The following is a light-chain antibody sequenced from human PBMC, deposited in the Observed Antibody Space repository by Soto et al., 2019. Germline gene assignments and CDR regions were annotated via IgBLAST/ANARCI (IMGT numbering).Light chain of an antibody. Sequence: QSVLTQPPSVSGAPGQRVTISCTGSSSNIGATFNVHWYQQLPGTAPKLLIYVNNNRPSGVPDRVSGSKSGTSASLAITGLQAEDEADYYCQSYDSSLSCRRVVFGGGTKVTVL. V-gene: IGLV1-40*01. CDR3: QSYDSSLSCRRVV. J-gene: IGLJ2*01. CDR1: SSNIGATFN. CDR2: VNN.